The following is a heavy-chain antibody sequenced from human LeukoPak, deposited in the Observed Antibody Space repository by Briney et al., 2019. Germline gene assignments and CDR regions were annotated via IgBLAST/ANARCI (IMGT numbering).Heavy chain of an antibody. CDR3: ARAGRFGDPFDY. CDR1: GYTFINYY. Sequence: ASVKVSCKASGYTFINYYIHWVRQAPGQGFEWVGWINPNSGDANYAQNFQGWVTMTRATSITTAYMELNRLKSDDTAVYYCARAGRFGDPFDYWGQGTLVTVSS. CDR2: INPNSGDA. J-gene: IGHJ4*02. V-gene: IGHV1-2*04. D-gene: IGHD3-10*01.